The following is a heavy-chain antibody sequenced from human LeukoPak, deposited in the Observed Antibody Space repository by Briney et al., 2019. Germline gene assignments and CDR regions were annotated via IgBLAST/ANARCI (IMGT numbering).Heavy chain of an antibody. CDR1: GFTFSSYS. CDR2: ISATGSYI. D-gene: IGHD3-3*01. J-gene: IGHJ6*03. V-gene: IGHV3-21*01. CDR3: ARGSPPITIFGVVNYMDV. Sequence: AGSLRLSCAASGFTFSSYSMNWVRQAPGKGLEWVSSISATGSYIYYADSVKGRFTISRDNAKNSLYLQMNSLRAEDTAVYYCARGSPPITIFGVVNYMDVWGKGTTVTVSS.